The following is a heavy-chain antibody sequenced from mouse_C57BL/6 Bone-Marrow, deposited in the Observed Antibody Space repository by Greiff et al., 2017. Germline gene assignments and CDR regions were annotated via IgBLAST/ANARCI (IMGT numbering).Heavy chain of an antibody. CDR3: AREWGGRGY. CDR1: GYTFTDYY. D-gene: IGHD1-3*01. Sequence: VQLQQPGTELVKPGASVKMSCKASGYTFTDYYMNWVKQSHGKSLEWIGVINPYNGGTSYNQKFKGKATLTVDKSSSTAYMELNSLTSEDSAVDYCAREWGGRGYWGQGTTLTVSS. V-gene: IGHV1-19*01. CDR2: INPYNGGT. J-gene: IGHJ2*01.